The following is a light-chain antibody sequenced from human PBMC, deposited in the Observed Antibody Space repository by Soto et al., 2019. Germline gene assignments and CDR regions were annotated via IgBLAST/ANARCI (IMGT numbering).Light chain of an antibody. CDR3: QQYGSAPWT. J-gene: IGKJ1*01. V-gene: IGKV3-20*01. Sequence: EIVLTQSPGTLSLSPGERATLSCRASQSVNNNYLAWYQHKPGQSPRLLIYAASNRARGSPDRIGGSGSGTDLTLHGNRLEPENFAGYFWQQYGSAPWTFGQGTKVEI. CDR2: AAS. CDR1: QSVNNNY.